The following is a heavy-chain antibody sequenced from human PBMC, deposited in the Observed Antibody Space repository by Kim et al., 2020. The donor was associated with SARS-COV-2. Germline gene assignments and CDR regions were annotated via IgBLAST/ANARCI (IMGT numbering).Heavy chain of an antibody. Sequence: SVKVSCKASGGTFSSFAISWVRQAPGQGLEWMGGIIPIFGTANYAQKFQGRVTITADESTSTAYMELSSLRSEDTAVYYCARERGYSGYGPFDYWGQGTLVTVSS. D-gene: IGHD5-12*01. CDR1: GGTFSSFA. J-gene: IGHJ4*02. CDR3: ARERGYSGYGPFDY. CDR2: IIPIFGTA. V-gene: IGHV1-69*13.